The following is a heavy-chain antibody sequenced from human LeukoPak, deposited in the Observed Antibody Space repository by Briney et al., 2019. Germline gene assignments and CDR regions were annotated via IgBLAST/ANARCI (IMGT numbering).Heavy chain of an antibody. D-gene: IGHD3-10*01. CDR1: GLTFSSYW. CDR3: ATGGAQYYDY. J-gene: IGHJ4*02. V-gene: IGHV3-74*01. CDR2: INSDGSST. Sequence: GGSLRLSCAASGLTFSSYWMHWVRQAPGKGLVWVSRINSDGSSTIYADSVKGRFTISRDNAKNTVVLQMNSLSAEDTAVYYCATGGAQYYDYWGQGTVVTVST.